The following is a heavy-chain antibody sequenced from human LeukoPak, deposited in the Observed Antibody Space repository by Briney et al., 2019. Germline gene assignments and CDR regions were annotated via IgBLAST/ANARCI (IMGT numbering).Heavy chain of an antibody. D-gene: IGHD6-19*01. V-gene: IGHV4-59*12. CDR1: GGSISSYY. Sequence: SETLSLTCTVSGGSISSYYWSWIRQPPGKGLEWIGSIYHSGSTYYNPSLESRVTISIDTSKNQFSVKLTSVTAADTAVYYCARDQGAVAGIDPWGQGTLVTVSS. J-gene: IGHJ5*02. CDR2: IYHSGST. CDR3: ARDQGAVAGIDP.